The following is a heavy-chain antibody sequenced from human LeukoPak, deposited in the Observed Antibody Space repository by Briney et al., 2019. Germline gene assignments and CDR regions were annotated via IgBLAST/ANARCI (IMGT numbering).Heavy chain of an antibody. CDR3: ARGPHDGSGWYEF. D-gene: IGHD3-22*01. J-gene: IGHJ5*01. V-gene: IGHV1-46*01. CDR2: INPTGGSS. CDR1: GYTFTNYY. Sequence: GASVKVSCKASGYTFTNYYMHWVRQAPGQGLEWMGIINPTGGSSSYAQKFQGRVTTTRDTSTSTVYMELSSLRSEDTAVYFCARGPHDGSGWYEFWGQGTLVTVSS.